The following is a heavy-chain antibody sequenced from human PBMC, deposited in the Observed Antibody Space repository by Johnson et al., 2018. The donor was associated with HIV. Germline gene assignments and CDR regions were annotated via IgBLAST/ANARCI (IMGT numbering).Heavy chain of an antibody. CDR3: ARDLVGSPRAFDI. V-gene: IGHV3-11*01. CDR1: GFTFNDYY. CDR2: ISSSGSTI. D-gene: IGHD2-8*02. J-gene: IGHJ3*02. Sequence: QVQLVESGGGLVKPGGSLRLSCTASGFTFNDYYMTWVRQAPGEGLEWVSYISSSGSTIYYADSVKGRFTISRDNSKNSLYLQMHSLRVEDTASYYCARDLVGSPRAFDIWGQGTMVTISS.